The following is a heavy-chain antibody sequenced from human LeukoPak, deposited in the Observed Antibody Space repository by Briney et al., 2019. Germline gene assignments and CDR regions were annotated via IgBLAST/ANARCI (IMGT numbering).Heavy chain of an antibody. CDR2: FDPEDGET. V-gene: IGHV1-24*01. CDR1: GYTLTELS. Sequence: ASVKVSCKVSGYTLTELSMHWVRQAPGKGLEWMGGFDPEDGETIYAQKFQGRVTMTEDTSTDTAYMELSSLRSEDTAVYYCATDTGYSSSCLNYHYYGMDVWGQGTTVTVSS. J-gene: IGHJ6*02. D-gene: IGHD6-13*01. CDR3: ATDTGYSSSCLNYHYYGMDV.